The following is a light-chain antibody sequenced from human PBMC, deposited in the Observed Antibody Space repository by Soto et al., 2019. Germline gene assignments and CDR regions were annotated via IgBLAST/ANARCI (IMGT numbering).Light chain of an antibody. V-gene: IGKV1-5*01. CDR2: DAS. Sequence: DIQVAHSPSSLSSSVLYRFTITCRASQSISSWLAWYQQKPGKAPKLLIYDASSLESGVPSRFSGSGSGTEFTLTISSLQPDDFATYYCQQTTFGQGTRLEIK. J-gene: IGKJ5*01. CDR3: QQTT. CDR1: QSISSW.